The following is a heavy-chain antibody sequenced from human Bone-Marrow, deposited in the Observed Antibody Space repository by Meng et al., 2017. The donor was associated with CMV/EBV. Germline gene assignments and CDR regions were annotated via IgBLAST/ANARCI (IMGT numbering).Heavy chain of an antibody. J-gene: IGHJ3*02. Sequence: GESLKISCKGSGYSFTSYWIGWVRQMPGKGLEWMGIIYPGDSDTRYSPSFQGQVTISADKSISTAYLQWSSLKASDTAMYYCARRTGGVGYCSSTSCSGAFDIWGQGTTVTVSS. CDR1: GYSFTSYW. V-gene: IGHV5-51*01. CDR3: ARRTGGVGYCSSTSCSGAFDI. CDR2: IYPGDSDT. D-gene: IGHD2-2*01.